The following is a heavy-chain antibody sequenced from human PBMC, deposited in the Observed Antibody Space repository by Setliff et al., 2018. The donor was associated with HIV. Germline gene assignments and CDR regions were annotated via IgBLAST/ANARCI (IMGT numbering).Heavy chain of an antibody. J-gene: IGHJ3*02. V-gene: IGHV4-31*03. D-gene: IGHD2-2*02. Sequence: SETLSLTCTVSGGSITSGGFYWSWIRQHPGKGLEWIGYIYYSGSTYYSPSLKSRLTISLDTPTNQFSLKLTSVTAADTAVYYCARSYCSRTSCYRSPPDAFDIWGQGTMVTVSS. CDR1: GGSITSGGFY. CDR3: ARSYCSRTSCYRSPPDAFDI. CDR2: IYYSGST.